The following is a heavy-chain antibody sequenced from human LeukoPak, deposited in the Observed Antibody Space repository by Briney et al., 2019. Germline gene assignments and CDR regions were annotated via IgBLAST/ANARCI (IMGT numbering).Heavy chain of an antibody. Sequence: GASVKVSCKASGYTFSRYGITWVRQAPGQGLEWMGWISAYSGNTNYAQKLQGRVTVTTDTSTGTAYMEVRSLRSDDTAVYYCARGSSTSPYDKSDYWGQGTLVTVSS. CDR3: ARGSSTSPYDKSDY. V-gene: IGHV1-18*01. D-gene: IGHD2-2*01. J-gene: IGHJ4*02. CDR2: ISAYSGNT. CDR1: GYTFSRYG.